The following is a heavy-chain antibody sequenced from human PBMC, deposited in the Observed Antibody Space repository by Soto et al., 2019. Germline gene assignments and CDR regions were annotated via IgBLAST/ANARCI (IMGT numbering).Heavy chain of an antibody. V-gene: IGHV4-59*01. CDR3: ARGRYYDSSAYFNFDF. J-gene: IGHJ4*02. D-gene: IGHD3-22*01. CDR1: GGSISTYY. Sequence: SETLSLTCTVSGGSISTYYWSWIRQPPGKGLEWIGYVYNSGSTNYNPSLKSRVIISVDTSKNQFSLKLNSVTAADTAVYYCARGRYYDSSAYFNFDFWGQGTLVTVSS. CDR2: VYNSGST.